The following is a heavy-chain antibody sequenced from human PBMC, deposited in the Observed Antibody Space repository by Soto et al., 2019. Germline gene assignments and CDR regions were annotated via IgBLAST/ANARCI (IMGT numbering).Heavy chain of an antibody. CDR2: ISGNGGDK. J-gene: IGHJ4*02. CDR3: AKGFDY. Sequence: EVHLLESGGGLVQPGGSLRLSCAASGFTFSSYALNWVRQAPGKGPEWVSAISGNGGDKNYPDSVKGRFTISRDNSKTSLYLQMNSLRAEDTAVYYCAKGFDYWGQGTLVTVSS. CDR1: GFTFSSYA. V-gene: IGHV3-23*01.